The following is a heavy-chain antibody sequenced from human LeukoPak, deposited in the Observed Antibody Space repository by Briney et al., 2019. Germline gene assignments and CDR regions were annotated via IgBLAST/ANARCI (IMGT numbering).Heavy chain of an antibody. CDR3: AKWDYDFWSGLGDY. CDR1: GLDFSKYA. Sequence: GGSLRLSCTDSGLDFSKYAINWVRQAPGKGLEWVSVIGGNGGTTHYADSVKGRFTISRDNSNNTVFLQMNSLRAEDSALYYCAKWDYDFWSGLGDYWGQGTLVTVSS. V-gene: IGHV3-23*01. CDR2: IGGNGGTT. J-gene: IGHJ4*02. D-gene: IGHD3-3*01.